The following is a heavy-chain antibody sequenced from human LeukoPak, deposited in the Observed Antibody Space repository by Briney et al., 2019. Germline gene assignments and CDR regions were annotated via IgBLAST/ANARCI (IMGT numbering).Heavy chain of an antibody. CDR3: ARVVATITGSTAFDL. D-gene: IGHD5-12*01. V-gene: IGHV1-2*02. CDR2: INPKSGVT. Sequence: ASVKVSCKASAYTLSGYYVHWVRQAPGQGLEWMGWINPKSGVTNYAQKFQGRVTMTRDTSISTAYMELSRLRSDDTAVYYCARVVATITGSTAFDLWGRGTLVTVSS. CDR1: AYTLSGYY. J-gene: IGHJ2*01.